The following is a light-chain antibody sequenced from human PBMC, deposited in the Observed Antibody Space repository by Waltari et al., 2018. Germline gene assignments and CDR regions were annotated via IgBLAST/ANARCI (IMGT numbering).Light chain of an antibody. V-gene: IGLV2-23*01. Sequence: QSALTQPASVSGSPGQSITIPCTGTSSDIGSHNLVSWYQHHPGKAPKLMIYEDTKRPAGVSNRFAGSKSGNTASLTISGLQAEDEADYYCCSYAGGTASILLGGGTKLTVL. CDR3: CSYAGGTASIL. CDR1: SSDIGSHNL. J-gene: IGLJ2*01. CDR2: EDT.